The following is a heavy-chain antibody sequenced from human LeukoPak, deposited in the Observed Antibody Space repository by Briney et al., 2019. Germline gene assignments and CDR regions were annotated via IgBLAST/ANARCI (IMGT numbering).Heavy chain of an antibody. CDR3: AKSRPEDRYCSSTSCYGFDP. V-gene: IGHV3-23*01. J-gene: IGHJ5*02. Sequence: GGSLRLSCAASGFTFSSYAMSWVRQAPGKGLEWVSAISGSGGSTYYADSVKGWFTISRDNSKNALYLQMNSLRAEDTAVYYCAKSRPEDRYCSSTSCYGFDPWGQGTLVTVSS. CDR1: GFTFSSYA. CDR2: ISGSGGST. D-gene: IGHD2-2*01.